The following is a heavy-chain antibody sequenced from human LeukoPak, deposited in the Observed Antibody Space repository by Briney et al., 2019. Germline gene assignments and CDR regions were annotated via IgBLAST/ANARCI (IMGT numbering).Heavy chain of an antibody. Sequence: GGSLRLSCAASGFTFSSYAMTWVRQAPGKGLEWVSSLSGGGGNTYYADSVKGRFTISRDNSKNTVSLQMNSLRAEDTAIYYCAKSVPYWYFDLWGRGTLVTVSS. CDR1: GFTFSSYA. J-gene: IGHJ2*01. V-gene: IGHV3-23*01. CDR2: LSGGGGNT. CDR3: AKSVPYWYFDL.